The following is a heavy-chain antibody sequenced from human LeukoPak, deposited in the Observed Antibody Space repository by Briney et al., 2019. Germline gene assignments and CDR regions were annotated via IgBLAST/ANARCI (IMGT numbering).Heavy chain of an antibody. V-gene: IGHV3-48*03. Sequence: PGGSLRLSCAASGFTFSSYEMNWVRQAPGKGLEWVLYISSSGSTIYYADSVEGRFTISRDNAKNSLYLQMNSLRAEDTAVYYCAELGITMIGGVWGKGTTVTISS. CDR2: ISSSGSTI. CDR1: GFTFSSYE. CDR3: AELGITMIGGV. D-gene: IGHD3-10*02. J-gene: IGHJ6*04.